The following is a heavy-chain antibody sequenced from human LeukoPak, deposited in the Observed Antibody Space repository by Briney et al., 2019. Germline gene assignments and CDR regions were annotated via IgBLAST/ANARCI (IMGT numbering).Heavy chain of an antibody. D-gene: IGHD2-21*02. CDR2: IYPGDSDT. Sequence: GESLKISCKGSGYSFTSYWIGWVRQMPGKGLECMGIIYPGDSDTRYSPSFQGQVTISADKSISTAYLQWSSLKASDTAMYYCARHGGYCGGDCYSVDYWGQGTLVTVSS. CDR1: GYSFTSYW. J-gene: IGHJ4*02. V-gene: IGHV5-51*01. CDR3: ARHGGYCGGDCYSVDY.